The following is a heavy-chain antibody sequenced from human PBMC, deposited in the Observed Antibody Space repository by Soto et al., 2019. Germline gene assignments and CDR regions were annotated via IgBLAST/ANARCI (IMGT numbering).Heavy chain of an antibody. CDR2: FDPEDGET. D-gene: IGHD6-6*01. J-gene: IGHJ6*02. CDR3: ATDTPASIAARRHYYYGMDV. CDR1: GYTLTELS. V-gene: IGHV1-24*01. Sequence: GASVKVSCKVSGYTLTELSMHWVRQAPGKGLEWMGGFDPEDGETIYAQKFQGRVTMTEDTSTDTAYMELSSLRSEDTAVYYCATDTPASIAARRHYYYGMDVWGQGTTVTVSS.